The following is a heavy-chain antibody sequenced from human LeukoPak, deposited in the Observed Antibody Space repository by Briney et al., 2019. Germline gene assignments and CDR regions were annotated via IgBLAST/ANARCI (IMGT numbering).Heavy chain of an antibody. CDR2: IKQDGSEK. D-gene: IGHD3-3*01. CDR1: GFTFSSYW. V-gene: IGHV3-7*01. J-gene: IGHJ6*03. CDR3: ARRYYDFWSGYYTNYYYYYMDV. Sequence: PGGSLRLSCAASGFTFSSYWMSWVRQAPGKGLEWVANIKQDGSEKSYVDSVKGRFTISRDNAKNSLYLQMNSLRAEDTAVYYCARRYYDFWSGYYTNYYYYYMDVWGKGTTVTVSS.